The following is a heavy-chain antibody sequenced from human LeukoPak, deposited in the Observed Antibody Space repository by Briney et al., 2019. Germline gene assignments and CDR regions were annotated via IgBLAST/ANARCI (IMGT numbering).Heavy chain of an antibody. CDR2: IYTSGST. J-gene: IGHJ4*02. CDR1: GGSINSGSYY. CDR3: VTTHSSWYSSFDF. Sequence: NASETLSLTCTVSGGSINSGSYYWNWIRQPAGKGLEWIGRIYTSGSTNYNPSLKSRVTISVDTSKNQFSLKLSSVTAADTAIYYCVTTHSSWYSSFDFWGPGTLVAVSS. D-gene: IGHD6-13*01. V-gene: IGHV4-61*02.